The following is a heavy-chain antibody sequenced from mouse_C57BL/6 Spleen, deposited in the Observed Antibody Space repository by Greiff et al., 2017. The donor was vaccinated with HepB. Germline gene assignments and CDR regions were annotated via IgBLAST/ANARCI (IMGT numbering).Heavy chain of an antibody. V-gene: IGHV1-80*01. CDR3: ARSHYDYDWFAY. CDR1: GYAFSSYW. CDR2: IYPGDGDT. D-gene: IGHD2-4*01. J-gene: IGHJ3*01. Sequence: VQGVESGAELVKPGASVKISCKASGYAFSSYWMNWVKQRPGKGLEWIGQIYPGDGDTNYNGKFKGKATLTADKSSSTAYMQLSSLTSEDSAVYFCARSHYDYDWFAYWGQGTLVTVSA.